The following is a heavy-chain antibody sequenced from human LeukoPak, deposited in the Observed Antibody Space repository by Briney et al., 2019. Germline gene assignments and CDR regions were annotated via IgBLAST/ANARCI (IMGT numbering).Heavy chain of an antibody. CDR1: GFTVSSNY. CDR3: ARDANGVPLGY. J-gene: IGHJ4*02. D-gene: IGHD4-17*01. Sequence: GGSLRLSCAASGFTVSSNYMSWVRQAPGKGLEWVSSISSSSSYIYYADSVKGRFTISRDNAKNSLYLQMNSLRAEDTAVYYCARDANGVPLGYWGQGTLVTVSS. CDR2: ISSSSSYI. V-gene: IGHV3-21*01.